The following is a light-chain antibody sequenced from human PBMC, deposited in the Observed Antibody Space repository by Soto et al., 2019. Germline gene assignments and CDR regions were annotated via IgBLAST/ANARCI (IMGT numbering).Light chain of an antibody. V-gene: IGLV1-40*01. J-gene: IGLJ1*01. CDR1: SSNIGAGYD. CDR3: QSSDSCLIGSGV. Sequence: QSVLTQPPSVSGAPGQRVTISCTGSSSNIGAGYDVHWYQQLPGTAPKLLIYGNSNRPSGVPDRFSGSKSGTSASLAITGLQAEDEADYYCQSSDSCLIGSGVFGPGSMVTV. CDR2: GNS.